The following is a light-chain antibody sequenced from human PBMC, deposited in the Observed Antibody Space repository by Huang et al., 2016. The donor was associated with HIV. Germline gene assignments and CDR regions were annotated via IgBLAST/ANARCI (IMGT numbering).Light chain of an antibody. J-gene: IGKJ2*01. V-gene: IGKV3-20*01. CDR1: RNLTNSQ. CDR2: GAS. CDR3: QQYDTFS. Sequence: EVVLTQSPGILPLSAGERASLSCRASRNLTNSQLAWYQQKVGQPPRLLVFGASTRVSCVPERFTGGVSGRYFTLSISGLEPDDFATYYCQQYDTFSFGQGTRLE.